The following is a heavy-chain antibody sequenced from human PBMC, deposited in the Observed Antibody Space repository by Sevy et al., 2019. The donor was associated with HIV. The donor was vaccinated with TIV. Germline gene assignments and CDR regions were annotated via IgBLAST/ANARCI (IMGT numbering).Heavy chain of an antibody. J-gene: IGHJ4*01. CDR1: GFTFSSYS. D-gene: IGHD2-21*01. V-gene: IGHV3-48*01. CDR2: IISSSSTI. Sequence: GGSLRLSCAASGFTFSSYSMNWVRQAPGKGLEWVSYIISSSSTIYYADSVKGRFTISRDNAKNSLYLQMNSLRAEDTAVYYCARGYYGGLLWWPDWGHGTLVTVSS. CDR3: ARGYYGGLLWWPD.